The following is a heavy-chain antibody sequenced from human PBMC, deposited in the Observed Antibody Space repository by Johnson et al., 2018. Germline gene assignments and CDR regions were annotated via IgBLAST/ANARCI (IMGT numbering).Heavy chain of an antibody. CDR1: GFTFSSYG. J-gene: IGHJ6*03. Sequence: QVQLVQSGGGVVQPGRSLRLSCAASGFTFSSYGMHWVRQAPGKGLERVTVISHDGREKYYADSVKGRFPISRDNSKNMVYLERNSLGAWDTAEYYCAKEWEIWNYHMGVWGKGTTVTVAS. V-gene: IGHV3-30*18. CDR3: AKEWEIWNYHMGV. CDR2: ISHDGREK. D-gene: IGHD1-7*01.